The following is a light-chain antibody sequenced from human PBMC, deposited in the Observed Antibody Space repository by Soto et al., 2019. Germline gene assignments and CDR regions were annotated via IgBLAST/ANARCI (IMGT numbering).Light chain of an antibody. Sequence: SALAQPPSASGTPGQRVTISCSGSSSNIGSKTVNWYQQLPGTVPKLLIYNSYQRPSGVPDRFSASKSGTSASLAISGLQSEDEADYYCSSWDASLNGYVFGTGTKVTVL. J-gene: IGLJ1*01. V-gene: IGLV1-44*01. CDR3: SSWDASLNGYV. CDR1: SSNIGSKT. CDR2: NSY.